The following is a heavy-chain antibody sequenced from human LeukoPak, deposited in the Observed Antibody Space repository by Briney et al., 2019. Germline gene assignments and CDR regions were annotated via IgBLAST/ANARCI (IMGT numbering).Heavy chain of an antibody. J-gene: IGHJ4*02. CDR3: AKVFLVFGERTYYFDY. CDR1: GFTFSSYA. D-gene: IGHD3-10*02. CDR2: ISGSGGST. V-gene: IGHV3-23*01. Sequence: GGSLRLSCAASGFTFSSYAMSWVRQAPGKGLEWVSAISGSGGSTYYADSVKGRFTISRDNSKNTLYLQMNSLRAEDTAVYYCAKVFLVFGERTYYFDYWGQGTLVTVSS.